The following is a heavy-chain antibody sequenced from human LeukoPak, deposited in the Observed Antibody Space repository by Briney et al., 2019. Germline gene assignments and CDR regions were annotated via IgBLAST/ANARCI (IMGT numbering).Heavy chain of an antibody. CDR3: ARGGGMTPFDY. J-gene: IGHJ4*02. CDR1: GFTFSSHW. Sequence: GGSLRLSCADSGFTFSSHWLSWVRQAPGQGLEWVANIKQDGSEIYYLDSVKGRFTISRDNAKNSLYLQMNSLRAEDTALYYCARGGGMTPFDYWGQGTLVTVSS. CDR2: IKQDGSEI. V-gene: IGHV3-7*03. D-gene: IGHD6-13*01.